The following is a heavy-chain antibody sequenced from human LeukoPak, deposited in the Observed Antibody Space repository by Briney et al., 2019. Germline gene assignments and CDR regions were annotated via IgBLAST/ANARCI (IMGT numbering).Heavy chain of an antibody. Sequence: ASVKVSCKTSGYIFTDYYIHWVRQASGQGLEWVGILNSSGGSTTYAQKFQGRITMTRDASTSTVYMELRSLRSEDTAVYYCARDRWELPYYLDYWGQGTLVTVSS. CDR2: LNSSGGST. J-gene: IGHJ4*02. D-gene: IGHD1-26*01. CDR3: ARDRWELPYYLDY. V-gene: IGHV1-46*01. CDR1: GYIFTDYY.